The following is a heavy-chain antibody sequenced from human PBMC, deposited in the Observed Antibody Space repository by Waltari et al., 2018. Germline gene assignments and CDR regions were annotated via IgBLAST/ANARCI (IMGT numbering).Heavy chain of an antibody. Sequence: HVQLVQSGSALKKPGSSVKLSCKASGGPFSSYTISWLRQPPGQGLESMGRIIPILGIANYAQKFQGRVTITAEKATSTAYMELSSLRSEDTAVYYCARDRGDYYDSSGYYYGDYWGQGTLVTVSS. CDR3: ARDRGDYYDSSGYYYGDY. J-gene: IGHJ4*02. CDR1: GGPFSSYT. D-gene: IGHD3-22*01. V-gene: IGHV1-69*08. CDR2: IIPILGIA.